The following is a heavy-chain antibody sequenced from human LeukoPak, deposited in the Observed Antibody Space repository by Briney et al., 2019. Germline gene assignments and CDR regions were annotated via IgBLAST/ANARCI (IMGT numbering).Heavy chain of an antibody. Sequence: SVKVSCKXSGGTFSSYAISWVRQAPGQGLEWMGGIIPIFGTANYAQKFQGRVTITADKSTSTAYMELSSLRSEDTAVYYCARALYTLVPAAFDIWGQGTMVTVSS. CDR1: GGTFSSYA. D-gene: IGHD2-2*01. CDR3: ARALYTLVPAAFDI. V-gene: IGHV1-69*06. J-gene: IGHJ3*02. CDR2: IIPIFGTA.